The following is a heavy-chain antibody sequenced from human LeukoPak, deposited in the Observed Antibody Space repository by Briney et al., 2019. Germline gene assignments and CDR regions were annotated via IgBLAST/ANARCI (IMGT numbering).Heavy chain of an antibody. CDR2: IYHSGST. CDR1: GGSTSSSNW. D-gene: IGHD6-13*01. CDR3: ARWGSSSWEPFDY. J-gene: IGHJ4*02. V-gene: IGHV4-4*02. Sequence: SGTLSLTCAVSGGSTSSSNWWSWARQPPGKGLEWIGEIYHSGSTNYNPSLKSRVTISVDKSKNQFSLKLSSVTAADTAVYYCARWGSSSWEPFDYWGQGTLVTVSS.